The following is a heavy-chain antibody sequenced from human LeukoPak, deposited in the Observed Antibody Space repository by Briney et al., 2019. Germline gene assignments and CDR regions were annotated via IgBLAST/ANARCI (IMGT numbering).Heavy chain of an antibody. J-gene: IGHJ4*02. D-gene: IGHD2-15*01. CDR2: IYHSGST. CDR1: GYSISSGYY. V-gene: IGHV4-38-2*01. Sequence: SETLSLTCAVSGYSISSGYYWGWIRQPPGKGLEWIGSIYHSGSTYYNPSLKSRVTISVDTSKNQFSLKLSSATAADTAIYYCATYTRHCSGGTCYSIDYWGQGTLVTVSS. CDR3: ATYTRHCSGGTCYSIDY.